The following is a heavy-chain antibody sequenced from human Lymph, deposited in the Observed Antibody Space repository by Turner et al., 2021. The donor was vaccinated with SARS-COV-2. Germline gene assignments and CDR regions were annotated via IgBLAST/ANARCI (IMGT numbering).Heavy chain of an antibody. CDR2: INPSGDST. J-gene: IGHJ4*02. V-gene: IGHV1-46*01. CDR3: AKVGPGGFDY. D-gene: IGHD1-26*01. CDR1: GYTFTSYY. Sequence: VQLLQSGAAVMKPAASTQVSCKASGYTFTSYYMSWMRQPPGQGLEWMGIINPSGDSTSYAQKFQRRVTMTSDTSTSSVYMELSSLRSEETALYYGAKVGPGGFDYWGQGTPVTVSS.